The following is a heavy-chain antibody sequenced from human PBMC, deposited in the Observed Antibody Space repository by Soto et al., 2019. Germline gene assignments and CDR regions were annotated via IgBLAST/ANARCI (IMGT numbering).Heavy chain of an antibody. D-gene: IGHD6-13*01. J-gene: IGHJ4*02. CDR2: INHSGST. CDR1: GGSFSGYY. CDR3: ARERYSSSWYLYFDY. V-gene: IGHV4-34*01. Sequence: QVQLQQWGAGLLKPSETLSLTCAVYGGSFSGYYWSWIRQPPGKGLEWIGEINHSGSTNYNPSLKRRVNISVDTSKNQFPLKLSSVTAADTAVYYCARERYSSSWYLYFDYWGQGTLVTVSS.